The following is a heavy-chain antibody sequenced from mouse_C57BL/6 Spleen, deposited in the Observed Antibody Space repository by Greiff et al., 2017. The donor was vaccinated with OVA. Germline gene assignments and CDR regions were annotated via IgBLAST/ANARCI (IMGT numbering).Heavy chain of an antibody. J-gene: IGHJ2*01. Sequence: VQLQESGAELARPGASVKLSCKASGYTFTSYGISWVKQRTGQGLEWIGEIYPRSGNTYYNEKFKGKATLTADKSSSTAYMELRSLTSEDSAVYFCAKYDAERYCGSRTYFDYWGQGTTLTVSS. CDR2: IYPRSGNT. V-gene: IGHV1-81*01. CDR1: GYTFTSYG. CDR3: AKYDAERYCGSRTYFDY. D-gene: IGHD1-1*01.